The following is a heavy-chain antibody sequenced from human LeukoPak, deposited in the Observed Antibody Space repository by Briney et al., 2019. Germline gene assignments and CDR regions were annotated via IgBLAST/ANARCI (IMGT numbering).Heavy chain of an antibody. J-gene: IGHJ1*01. CDR1: GFTFSNYW. D-gene: IGHD3-22*01. CDR3: ARAPSEIGGYYPEYFRH. Sequence: GGSLRLSCAAAGFTFSNYWMHWVRQAPGKGLEWVSRIKSDGRTNYADSVKGRFTISRDNAKNTVSLQMNSLRAEDTGVYYCARAPSEIGGYYPEYFRHWGQGTLVTVSS. CDR2: IKSDGRT. V-gene: IGHV3-74*01.